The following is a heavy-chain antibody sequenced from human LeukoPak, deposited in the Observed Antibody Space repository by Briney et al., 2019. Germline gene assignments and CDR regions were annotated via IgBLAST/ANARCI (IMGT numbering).Heavy chain of an antibody. V-gene: IGHV3-23*01. D-gene: IGHD5-18*01. J-gene: IGHJ4*02. Sequence: GGSLRLSCAASGFTFSNYAMTWVRQAPGKGLEWVPVISGGGGSTYYADSVKGRFSISRDNSKNTLYLQMNSLRDEDTAVYYCAKGQGYNYGDSIDYWGQGTPVTVSS. CDR3: AKGQGYNYGDSIDY. CDR1: GFTFSNYA. CDR2: ISGGGGST.